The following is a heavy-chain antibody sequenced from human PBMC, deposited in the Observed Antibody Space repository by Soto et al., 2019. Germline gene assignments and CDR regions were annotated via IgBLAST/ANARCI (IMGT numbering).Heavy chain of an antibody. CDR3: ASGGSSSWSGGTFDT. Sequence: SVKVSCKASGGTFSSYAISWVRQAPGQGLEWMGGIIPIFGTANYAQKFQGRVTITADKSASTAYMELSSLRSEDTAVYYCASGGSSSWSGGTFDTWGQGTLVTVYS. D-gene: IGHD6-13*01. CDR1: GGTFSSYA. J-gene: IGHJ5*02. CDR2: IIPIFGTA. V-gene: IGHV1-69*06.